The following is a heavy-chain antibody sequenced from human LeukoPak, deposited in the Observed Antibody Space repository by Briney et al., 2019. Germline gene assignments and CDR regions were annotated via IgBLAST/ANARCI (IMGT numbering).Heavy chain of an antibody. CDR2: IKSDGSER. Sequence: QPGGSLRLSCAASGFTFNSYWMHWVRQAPGKGLEWVALIKSDGSERYYVDSERGRFTISRDNAKNSLYLPMNSLRAEDTAVYYCARNSRYSLDIWGQGTMVTVSP. D-gene: IGHD4-11*01. J-gene: IGHJ3*02. CDR1: GFTFNSYW. V-gene: IGHV3-7*04. CDR3: ARNSRYSLDI.